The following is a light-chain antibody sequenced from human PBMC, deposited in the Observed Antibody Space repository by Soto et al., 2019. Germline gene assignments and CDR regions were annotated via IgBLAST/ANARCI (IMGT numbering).Light chain of an antibody. J-gene: IGLJ1*01. CDR1: SSDVGCYNY. V-gene: IGLV2-14*01. Sequence: QSVLAQPASVSGSPGQSATISCTGTSSDVGCYNYVSWFQQHPGKAPKLLIYDVSNWPSGVSDRFSGSKSGNTASLTISGLQAEDEADYYCSSFTTSSTFVFGTGTKVTVL. CDR3: SSFTTSSTFV. CDR2: DVS.